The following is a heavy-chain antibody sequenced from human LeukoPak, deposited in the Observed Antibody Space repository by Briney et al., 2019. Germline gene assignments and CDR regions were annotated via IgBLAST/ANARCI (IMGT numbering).Heavy chain of an antibody. CDR1: GGSIGSNY. CDR2: IYYTGAT. CDR3: AATMVQGVQRVWDAFDI. J-gene: IGHJ3*02. V-gene: IGHV4-59*08. D-gene: IGHD3-10*01. Sequence: SETLSLTCTVSGGSIGSNYWTWIRQPPGKGLEYIGYIYYTGATNYNPSLKSRVTISVDTSKNKFSLRLSSVTAADTAVYYCAATMVQGVQRVWDAFDIWGQGTMVTVSS.